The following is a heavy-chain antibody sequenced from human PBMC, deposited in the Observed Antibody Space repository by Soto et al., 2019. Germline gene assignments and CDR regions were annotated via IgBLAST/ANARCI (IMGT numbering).Heavy chain of an antibody. J-gene: IGHJ6*02. Sequence: ASVKVSCKASGYTFTSYYMHWVRQAPGQGLEWMGIVNPSGGSTSYAQKLQGRVTMTRDTSTSTVYMELSSLRSEDTAVYYCARMWTNGSGSKKDQNYYYYYGMDVWGQGTTVTVSS. CDR2: VNPSGGST. V-gene: IGHV1-46*01. CDR3: ARMWTNGSGSKKDQNYYYYYGMDV. D-gene: IGHD3-10*01. CDR1: GYTFTSYY.